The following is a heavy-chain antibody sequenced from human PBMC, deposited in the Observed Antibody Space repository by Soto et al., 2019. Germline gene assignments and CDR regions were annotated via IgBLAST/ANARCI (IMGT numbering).Heavy chain of an antibody. CDR1: HYSFARYG. CDR2: ISTYNSNT. Sequence: QVQLVQSGAEVKKPGASVKVSCKASHYSFARYGISWVRQAPGQGLEWMGWISTYNSNTKYAQKFQGRVTLTTDTSTTTVYMDLRSLRSDDTAMYYCARDGPTIVAKDAFDIWGQGTMVTVSS. V-gene: IGHV1-18*01. J-gene: IGHJ3*02. D-gene: IGHD2-21*01. CDR3: ARDGPTIVAKDAFDI.